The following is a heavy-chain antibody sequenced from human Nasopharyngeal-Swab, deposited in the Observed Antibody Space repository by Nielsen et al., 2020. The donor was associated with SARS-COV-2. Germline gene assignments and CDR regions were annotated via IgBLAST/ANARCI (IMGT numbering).Heavy chain of an antibody. J-gene: IGHJ4*02. Sequence: GESLKISCAASGFTFSDYYMSWIRQAPGKGLEWVSYISSSSSYTNYADSVKGRFTISRDNAKNSLYLQMNSLRAEDTAVYYCARELIVATTRLYYFDYWGQGTLVTVSS. CDR3: ARELIVATTRLYYFDY. CDR1: GFTFSDYY. D-gene: IGHD5-12*01. V-gene: IGHV3-11*06. CDR2: ISSSSSYT.